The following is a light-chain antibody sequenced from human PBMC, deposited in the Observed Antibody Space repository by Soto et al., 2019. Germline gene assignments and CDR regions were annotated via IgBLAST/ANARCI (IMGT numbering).Light chain of an antibody. CDR3: QSYDSRLGGSWV. J-gene: IGLJ3*02. V-gene: IGLV1-40*01. Sequence: QSVLTQPPSVSGAPGQRVTISCIGSRSNIVADYDVHWYQQLPGTAPKLLIFGNNHRHSGVPDRFSGSKSGTSASLAITGLQAEDEADYYCQSYDSRLGGSWVFGGGTKLTVL. CDR2: GNN. CDR1: RSNIVADYD.